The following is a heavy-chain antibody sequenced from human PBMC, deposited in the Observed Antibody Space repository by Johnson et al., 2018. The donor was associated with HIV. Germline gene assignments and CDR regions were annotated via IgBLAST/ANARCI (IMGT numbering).Heavy chain of an antibody. V-gene: IGHV3-30*14. D-gene: IGHD5-12*01. CDR3: ARDGGYSGYEGVGHTNDAFDI. Sequence: QVQLVESGGGVVQPGRSLRLSCAASGFTFSSYAMHWVRQAPGKGLEWVAVISYDGSNKYYADSVKGRLPISRDNSKNTLYLQMNSLRAEDTAVYYCARDGGYSGYEGVGHTNDAFDIWGQGTMVTVSS. CDR1: GFTFSSYA. CDR2: ISYDGSNK. J-gene: IGHJ3*02.